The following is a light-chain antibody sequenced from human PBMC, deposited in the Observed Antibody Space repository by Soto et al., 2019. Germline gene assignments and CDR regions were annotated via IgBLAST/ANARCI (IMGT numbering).Light chain of an antibody. CDR1: QRVSSSY. V-gene: IGKV3-20*01. CDR3: QQYGSSPVT. J-gene: IGKJ4*01. Sequence: EIVLTQSPGTLSLSPGEKATLSCRASQRVSSSYLAWYQQKPGQAPRLLIYGASNRATGIPERFSGSGSGTDFTLTICRLVPEDFAVYYCQQYGSSPVTFDGGTKVDIK. CDR2: GAS.